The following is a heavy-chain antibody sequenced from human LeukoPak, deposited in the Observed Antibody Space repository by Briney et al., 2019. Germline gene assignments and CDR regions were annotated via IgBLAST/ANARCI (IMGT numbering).Heavy chain of an antibody. J-gene: IGHJ3*02. V-gene: IGHV3-30*02. CDR3: AKEAPPSIAAADDAFDI. D-gene: IGHD6-13*01. CDR1: GFSFSSYG. CDR2: IRYDGSFK. Sequence: AGGSLRLSCAASGFSFSSYGMHWVRQAPGKGLEWVAFIRYDGSFKYYADSVKGRFTISRDNAKNSLYLQMNSLRAEDTAVYYFAKEAPPSIAAADDAFDIWGQGTMVTVSS.